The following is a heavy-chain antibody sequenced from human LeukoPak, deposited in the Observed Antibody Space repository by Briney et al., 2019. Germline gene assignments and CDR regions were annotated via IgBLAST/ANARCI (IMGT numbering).Heavy chain of an antibody. CDR2: INPSSGDT. D-gene: IGHD5-12*01. CDR3: AKNPYEYYFDY. CDR1: GCSFTGYY. Sequence: GASVKVSCKASGCSFTGYYMHWVRQAPGQGLEWMGWINPSSGDTNYAQKFQGRVTMTRDTSISTAYMELSRLRSDDTAVYYCAKNPYEYYFDYWGQATPVTVSS. V-gene: IGHV1-2*02. J-gene: IGHJ4*02.